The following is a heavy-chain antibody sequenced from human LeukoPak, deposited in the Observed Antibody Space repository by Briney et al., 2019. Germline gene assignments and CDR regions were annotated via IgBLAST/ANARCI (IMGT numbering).Heavy chain of an antibody. D-gene: IGHD3-9*01. J-gene: IGHJ6*03. V-gene: IGHV4-30-4*07. CDR2: IYYSGST. CDR3: ARGHYDILTGYYYYMDV. CDR1: GGSISSGGYS. Sequence: KASETLSLTCAVSGGSISSGGYSWSWIRQPPGKGLEWIGYIYYSGSTYYNPSLKSRVTISVDTSKNQFSLKLSSVTAADTAVYYCARGHYDILTGYYYYMDVWGKGTTVTVSS.